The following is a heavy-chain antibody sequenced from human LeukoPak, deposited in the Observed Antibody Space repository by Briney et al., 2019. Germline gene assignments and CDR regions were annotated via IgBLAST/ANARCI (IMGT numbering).Heavy chain of an antibody. D-gene: IGHD6-19*01. CDR2: ISSDGTIQ. Sequence: AGGSLRLSCAASGFTFSSFTTHWVRQAPGKGLEWVAVISSDGTIQSYADSVKDRFTISRDNPNNTLFLHMNSLRPEDTAIYYCARGYNAGWSDYWGQGTLVTVSS. J-gene: IGHJ4*02. CDR1: GFTFSSFT. CDR3: ARGYNAGWSDY. V-gene: IGHV3-30*04.